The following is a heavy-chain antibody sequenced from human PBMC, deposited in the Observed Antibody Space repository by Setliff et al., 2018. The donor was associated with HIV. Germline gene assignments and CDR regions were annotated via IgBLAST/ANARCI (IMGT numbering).Heavy chain of an antibody. CDR3: VRGGANPSWFDS. CDR2: INNDGSYA. V-gene: IGHV3-74*01. D-gene: IGHD3-16*01. J-gene: IGHJ5*01. Sequence: GSLRLSCAASGFTFSSYWMHWVRQAPGKGLVWVSRINNDGSYASYADSVKGRFTISRDNAKNTLYLQMSSLRAEDRAVYYCVRGGANPSWFDSWGQGTLVTVSS. CDR1: GFTFSSYW.